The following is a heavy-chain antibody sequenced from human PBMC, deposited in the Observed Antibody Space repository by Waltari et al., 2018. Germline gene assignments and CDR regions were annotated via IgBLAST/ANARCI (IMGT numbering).Heavy chain of an antibody. CDR3: ASGSYSYGLGY. Sequence: EVQLVESGGGLVQPGGSLRLSCAASGFTFSSYGMNWVRQAPGKGREGVSYISSSSSTIYYADSVKGRFTISRDNAKRSLYLQMNSLRAEDTAVYYCASGSYSYGLGYWGQGTLVTVSS. CDR1: GFTFSSYG. V-gene: IGHV3-48*01. J-gene: IGHJ4*02. D-gene: IGHD5-18*01. CDR2: ISSSSSTI.